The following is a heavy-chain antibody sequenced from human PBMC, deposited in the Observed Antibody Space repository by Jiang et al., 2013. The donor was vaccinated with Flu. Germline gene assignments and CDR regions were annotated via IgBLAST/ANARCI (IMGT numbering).Heavy chain of an antibody. J-gene: IGHJ6*02. Sequence: LLKPSETLSLTCTAHGGSFNSYYWNWIRQPPGKGLEWIGEVNYSGGTKYNPSLKSRVAISVDSSKNQFSLKLSAVTAADTAVYYCARGHRYCSSVSCPYYHYYSFGMDVWGQGTTVTVSS. V-gene: IGHV4-34*01. CDR3: ARGHRYCSSVSCPYYHYYSFGMDV. CDR1: GGSFNSYY. CDR2: VNYSGGT. D-gene: IGHD2-2*01.